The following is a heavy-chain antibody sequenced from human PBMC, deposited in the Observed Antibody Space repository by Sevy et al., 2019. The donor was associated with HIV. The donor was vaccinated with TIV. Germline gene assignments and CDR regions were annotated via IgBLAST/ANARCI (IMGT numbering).Heavy chain of an antibody. V-gene: IGHV4-39*01. CDR2: IYYRGST. D-gene: IGHD3-10*01. J-gene: IGHJ2*01. CDR3: AGHLERTDYGSAYFDL. CDR1: GGSISVSNHY. Sequence: SETLSLTCTVSGGSISVSNHYWAWIRQPPGKGLEWIGSIYYRGSTYYNPSLKSRVTISVDTSKNQFSLKLSSVTAADTSIYYCAGHLERTDYGSAYFDLWGRGTLVTVSS.